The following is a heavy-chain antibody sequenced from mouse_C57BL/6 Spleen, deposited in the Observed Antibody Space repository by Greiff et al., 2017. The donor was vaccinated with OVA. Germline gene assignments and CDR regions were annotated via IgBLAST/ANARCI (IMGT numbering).Heavy chain of an antibody. CDR1: GYTFTDYY. CDR3: ASPGSSQWYFDV. CDR2: INPNNGGT. D-gene: IGHD1-1*01. Sequence: EVQLQQSGPELVKPGASVKISCKASGYTFTDYYMNWVKQSHGKSLEWIGDINPNNGGTSYNQKFKGKATLTVDKSSRTAYMELRSLTSEDSAVYDCASPGSSQWYFDVWGTGTTVTVSS. V-gene: IGHV1-26*01. J-gene: IGHJ1*03.